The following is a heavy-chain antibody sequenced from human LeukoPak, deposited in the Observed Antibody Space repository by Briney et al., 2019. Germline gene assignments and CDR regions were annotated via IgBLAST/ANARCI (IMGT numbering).Heavy chain of an antibody. V-gene: IGHV3-30-3*01. CDR2: ISYDESNK. CDR3: AKEMTTVTTAYDY. D-gene: IGHD4-17*01. J-gene: IGHJ4*02. CDR1: GFTFSSYA. Sequence: GGSLRLSCAASGFTFSSYAMHWVRQAPGKGLEWVAVISYDESNKYYADSVKGRFTISRDNSKNTLYLQMNSLRAEDTAVYYCAKEMTTVTTAYDYWGQGTLVTVSS.